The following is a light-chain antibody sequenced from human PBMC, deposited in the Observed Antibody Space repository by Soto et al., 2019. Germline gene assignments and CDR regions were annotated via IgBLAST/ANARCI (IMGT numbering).Light chain of an antibody. J-gene: IGLJ2*01. CDR2: EVS. Sequence: QSALTQPASVSGSPGQSIAISCTGTSSDIGSYHYVSWYQHHPGKAPKLIIYEVSNRPSGVSGRFSGSKSGNTASLTISGLEAEDEAYYYCSSYASSSTLVFGGGTQLTVL. CDR3: SSYASSSTLV. V-gene: IGLV2-14*01. CDR1: SSDIGSYHY.